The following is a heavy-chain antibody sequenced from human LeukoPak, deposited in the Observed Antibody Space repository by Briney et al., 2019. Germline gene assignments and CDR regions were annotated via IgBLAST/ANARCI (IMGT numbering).Heavy chain of an antibody. CDR1: GYTFTSYY. Sequence: ASVKVSCKASGYTFTSYYMHWVRQAPGQGLEWMGIINPSGGSTSYAQKFQGRVTMTRDMSTSTVYMELSSLRSEDTAVYYCARKYGSGSSKTYNWFDPWGEGTLVTVSS. CDR2: INPSGGST. D-gene: IGHD3-10*01. CDR3: ARKYGSGSSKTYNWFDP. V-gene: IGHV1-46*01. J-gene: IGHJ5*02.